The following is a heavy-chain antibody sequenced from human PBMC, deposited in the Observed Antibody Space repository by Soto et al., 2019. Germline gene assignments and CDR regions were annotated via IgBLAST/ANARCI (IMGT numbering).Heavy chain of an antibody. CDR2: INTYNGNT. J-gene: IGHJ4*02. Sequence: ASVKVSCKASGYTFSTCDINWVRQATGQALEWVGWINTYNGNTNYAQKLQGRITVTTDTSTRTAYMELRSLRSDDTAVYYCAFWAAQGHGFGGPFDYWGQGTPVTVSS. CDR3: AFWAAQGHGFGGPFDY. V-gene: IGHV1-18*04. CDR1: GYTFSTCD. D-gene: IGHD3-16*01.